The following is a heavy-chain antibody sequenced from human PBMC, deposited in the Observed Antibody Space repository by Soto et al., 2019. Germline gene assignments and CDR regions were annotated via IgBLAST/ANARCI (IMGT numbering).Heavy chain of an antibody. J-gene: IGHJ4*02. V-gene: IGHV3-21*01. Sequence: EVQLVESGGGLVKPGGSLRLSCAASGFTFSSYSMNWVRQAPGKGLEWVSSISSSSSYIYYADSVKGRFTISRDNAKNSLYLQMNSLRAEDTAVYYCARDDGGSGSSNAYWGQGTLVTVSS. CDR2: ISSSSSYI. CDR1: GFTFSSYS. CDR3: ARDDGGSGSSNAY. D-gene: IGHD6-19*01.